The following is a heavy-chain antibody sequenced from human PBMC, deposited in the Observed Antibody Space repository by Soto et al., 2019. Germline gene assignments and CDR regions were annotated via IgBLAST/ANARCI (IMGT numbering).Heavy chain of an antibody. V-gene: IGHV1-3*01. D-gene: IGHD4-17*01. Sequence: ASVKVSCKASGYTFTSYAMHWVRQAPGQRLEWMGWINAGNGNTKYSQKFQGRVTITRDTSASTAYMELSSLRSEDTAVYYCARDGEVTTFAFDIWGQGTMVTVSS. CDR2: INAGNGNT. CDR1: GYTFTSYA. J-gene: IGHJ3*02. CDR3: ARDGEVTTFAFDI.